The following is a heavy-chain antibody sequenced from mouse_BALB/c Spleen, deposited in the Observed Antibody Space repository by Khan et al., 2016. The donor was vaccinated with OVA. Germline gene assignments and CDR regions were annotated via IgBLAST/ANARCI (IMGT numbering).Heavy chain of an antibody. CDR2: IYPGIGDT. CDR3: ARTGGTYDGYFGYFDV. J-gene: IGHJ1*01. Sequence: VQLQESGAELARPGASVKLSCKASGYTFTSYWMQWVKQRPGQGLEWIGAIYPGIGDTRYTQKFRGKATLTADKSSTTAYMQLSSLASEGSAVYYCARTGGTYDGYFGYFDVWGAGTTVTVSS. CDR1: GYTFTSYW. V-gene: IGHV1-87*01. D-gene: IGHD2-3*01.